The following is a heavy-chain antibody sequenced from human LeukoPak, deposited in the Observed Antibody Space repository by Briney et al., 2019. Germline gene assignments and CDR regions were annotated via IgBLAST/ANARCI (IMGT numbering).Heavy chain of an antibody. CDR1: GFTFSDHY. J-gene: IGHJ1*01. Sequence: PGGSLRLSCAVSGFTFSDHYMDWVRQAPGKGLEWVGRVRKKTNKYSTEYAASVKGRFTISRDDSKNSVYLQMNSLKTEDAAVYHCVPALGELLVSAYWGQGTLVTVSS. D-gene: IGHD3-16*01. V-gene: IGHV3-72*01. CDR3: VPALGELLVSAY. CDR2: VRKKTNKYST.